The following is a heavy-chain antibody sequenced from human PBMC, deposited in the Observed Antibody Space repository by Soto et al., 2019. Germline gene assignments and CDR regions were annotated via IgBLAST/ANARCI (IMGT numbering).Heavy chain of an antibody. CDR1: GFTFSSYG. J-gene: IGHJ4*02. Sequence: QVQLVESGGGVVQPGRSLRLSCAASGFTFSSYGMHWVRQAPGKGLEWVAVISYDGSNKYYADSVKGRFTISRDNSKNTLYLQMNSLRAEDTAVYYCAILGSPCYFDYWGQGTLVTVSS. CDR2: ISYDGSNK. D-gene: IGHD1-26*01. CDR3: AILGSPCYFDY. V-gene: IGHV3-30*03.